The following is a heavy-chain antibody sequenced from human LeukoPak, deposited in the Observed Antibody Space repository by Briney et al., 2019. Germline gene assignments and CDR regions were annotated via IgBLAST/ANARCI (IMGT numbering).Heavy chain of an antibody. J-gene: IGHJ4*02. CDR1: GFTFDEYA. D-gene: IGHD3-10*01. V-gene: IGHV3-21*01. Sequence: GGSLRLSCAAFGFTFDEYAMHWVRQAPGKGLEWVSSISRSSSYIYYADSVKGRFTTSTDNAKNSLYLQMNSLRAEDTAVYYCARGGETYYYGSGSYPEDYWGQGTLVTVSS. CDR3: ARGGETYYYGSGSYPEDY. CDR2: ISRSSSYI.